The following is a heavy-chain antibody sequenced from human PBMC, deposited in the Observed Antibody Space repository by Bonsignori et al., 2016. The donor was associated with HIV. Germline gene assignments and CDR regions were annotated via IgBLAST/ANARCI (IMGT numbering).Heavy chain of an antibody. J-gene: IGHJ5*02. CDR2: IYTSGST. CDR1: GGSISSYY. CDR3: ARDFYDFWSGYFPLASGKSWFDP. D-gene: IGHD3-3*01. Sequence: GSLRLSCTVSGGSISSYYWSWIRQPAGKGLEWIGRIYTSGSTNYNPSLKSRVTMSVDTSKNQFSLKLSSVTAADTAVYYCARDFYDFWSGYFPLASGKSWFDPWGQGTLVTVSS. V-gene: IGHV4-4*07.